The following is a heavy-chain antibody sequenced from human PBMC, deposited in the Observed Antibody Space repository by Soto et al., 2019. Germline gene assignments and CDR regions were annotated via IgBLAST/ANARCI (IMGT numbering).Heavy chain of an antibody. CDR2: ISSDGTNK. J-gene: IGHJ4*02. CDR1: GFSFSISP. Sequence: QVQLVESGGGVVQPGRSLRLSCAASGFSFSISPMHWVRQAPGKGPEWVALISSDGTNKFYADSVKGRFTISRDNSKSTLYLQVDSLRPEDAAVYSCARDPKTSGGQHWAFNYFDSWGQGTLVTVSS. CDR3: ARDPKTSGGQHWAFNYFDS. V-gene: IGHV3-30-3*01. D-gene: IGHD7-27*01.